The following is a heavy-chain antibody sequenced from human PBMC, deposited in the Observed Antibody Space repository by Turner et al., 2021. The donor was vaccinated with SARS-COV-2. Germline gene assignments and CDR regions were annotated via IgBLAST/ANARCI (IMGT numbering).Heavy chain of an antibody. V-gene: IGHV4-34*12. CDR3: ARAVWVRGVRMDV. CDR1: GGSFSGYY. Sequence: QVQLQPWGAGLLKPSETLSLTCAVSGGSFSGYYWSWIRQPPGKGLGWIGEIIHIESTNNNPSLKSRVTISIDTSKNQFTLKLSSVTAADTAVYYCARAVWVRGVRMDVWGKGTTVTVSS. D-gene: IGHD3-10*01. J-gene: IGHJ6*04. CDR2: IIHIEST.